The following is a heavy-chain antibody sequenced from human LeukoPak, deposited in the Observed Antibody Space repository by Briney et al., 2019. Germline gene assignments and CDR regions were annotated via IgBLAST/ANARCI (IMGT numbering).Heavy chain of an antibody. CDR1: GYTFTGCY. J-gene: IGHJ4*02. CDR2: INPNGGGT. D-gene: IGHD3-10*01. V-gene: IGHV1-2*02. Sequence: ASVKVSCKASGYTFTGCYIHWVRQAPGQGLEWMGWINPNGGGTDYAQKLQDRVTMTRDTSISTAYMELTRLTSDDTAVYYCARTYGSGSYYNVDMTTKFDYWGQGTLVTVSS. CDR3: ARTYGSGSYYNVDMTTKFDY.